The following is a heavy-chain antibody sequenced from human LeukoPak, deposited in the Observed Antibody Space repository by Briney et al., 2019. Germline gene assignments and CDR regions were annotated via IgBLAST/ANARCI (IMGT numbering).Heavy chain of an antibody. J-gene: IGHJ6*02. CDR3: ARDRAIEAPRFKVVTSGGYYYGMDV. CDR2: IYSGGST. Sequence: SGGSLRLSCAASGFTVSSNYMSWVRQAPGKGLEWVSVIYSGGSTYYADSVKGRFTISRDNSKNTLYLQMNSLRAEDTAVYYCARDRAIEAPRFKVVTSGGYYYGMDVWGQGTTVTVSS. D-gene: IGHD2-21*02. V-gene: IGHV3-66*01. CDR1: GFTVSSNY.